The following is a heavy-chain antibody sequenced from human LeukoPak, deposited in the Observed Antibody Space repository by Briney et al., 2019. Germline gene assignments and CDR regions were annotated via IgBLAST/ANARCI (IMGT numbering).Heavy chain of an antibody. Sequence: SETLSLTCAVSGGSISTNTWWSWVRQPPGKGLEWIGQTSHDGNADYTPSLKSRVTISVDKSKNQLSLKLNSVTATDSAVYYCAKHGGRYFDSWGQGTLVTVSS. CDR3: AKHGGRYFDS. D-gene: IGHD4-23*01. CDR1: GGSISTNTW. V-gene: IGHV4-4*02. CDR2: TSHDGNA. J-gene: IGHJ4*02.